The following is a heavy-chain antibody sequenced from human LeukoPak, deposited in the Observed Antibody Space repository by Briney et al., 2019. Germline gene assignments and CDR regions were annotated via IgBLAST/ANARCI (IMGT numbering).Heavy chain of an antibody. CDR3: ARELGGSGSKWFDP. D-gene: IGHD3-10*01. V-gene: IGHV4-30-4*01. J-gene: IGHJ5*02. CDR1: GGSISSGDYY. CDR2: IYYSGSI. Sequence: SETLSLTCTVSGGSISSGDYYWSWIRQPPGKGLEWIGYIYYSGSIYYNPSLKSRVTISVDTSKNQFSLKLSSVTAADTAVYYCARELGGSGSKWFDPWGQGTLVTVSS.